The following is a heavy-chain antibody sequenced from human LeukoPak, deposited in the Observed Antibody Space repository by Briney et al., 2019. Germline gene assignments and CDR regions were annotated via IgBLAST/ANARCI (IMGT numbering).Heavy chain of an antibody. V-gene: IGHV3-33*01. J-gene: IGHJ4*02. CDR3: AMENSAALGY. D-gene: IGHD3-16*01. CDR2: IWYDGSNK. Sequence: GGSLRLSCAASGFTFSSNGMLWVRQAPGKGLEWVAVIWYDGSNKYYADAVKGRFTISRYNSKNTLYLQMNSLRAEDTAVYYCAMENSAALGYWGQGTLVTVSS. CDR1: GFTFSSNG.